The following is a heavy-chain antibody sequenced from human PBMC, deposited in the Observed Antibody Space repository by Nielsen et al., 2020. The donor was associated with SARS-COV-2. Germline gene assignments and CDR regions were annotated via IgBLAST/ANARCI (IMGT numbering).Heavy chain of an antibody. Sequence: SETLSLTCAVYGGSFSGYYWSWIRQPPGKGLEWIGYIYYSGSTNYNPSLKSRVTISVDTSKNQFSLKLSSVTAADTAVYYCARDGYSYGYSGYYYMDVWGKGTTVTVSS. J-gene: IGHJ6*03. D-gene: IGHD5-18*01. CDR3: ARDGYSYGYSGYYYMDV. CDR2: IYYSGST. CDR1: GGSFSGYY. V-gene: IGHV4-59*01.